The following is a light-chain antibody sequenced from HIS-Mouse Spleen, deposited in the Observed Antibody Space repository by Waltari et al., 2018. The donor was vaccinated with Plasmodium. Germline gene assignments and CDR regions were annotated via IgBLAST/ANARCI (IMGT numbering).Light chain of an antibody. CDR2: QDS. V-gene: IGLV3-1*01. Sequence: SSELTQPPSVSVSPGQTASITCPGAKLGDKYACWYQQKPGQSPVLVIYQDSKRPSGIPERFSGSNSGNTATLTISGTQAMDEADYYCQAWDSSTAVFGGGTKLTVL. J-gene: IGLJ3*02. CDR3: QAWDSSTAV. CDR1: KLGDKY.